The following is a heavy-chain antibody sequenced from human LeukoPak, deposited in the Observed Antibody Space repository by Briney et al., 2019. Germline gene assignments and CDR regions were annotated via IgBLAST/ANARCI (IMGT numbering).Heavy chain of an antibody. Sequence: SVKVSCKASGGTFSSYTISWVRQAPGQGLEWMGRIIPILGIANYAQNFQGRVTITADKSTSTAYMELSSLRSEDTAVYYCASGLCSSTSCYLSWFDPWGQGTLVTVSS. V-gene: IGHV1-69*02. CDR1: GGTFSSYT. CDR3: ASGLCSSTSCYLSWFDP. CDR2: IIPILGIA. D-gene: IGHD2-2*01. J-gene: IGHJ5*02.